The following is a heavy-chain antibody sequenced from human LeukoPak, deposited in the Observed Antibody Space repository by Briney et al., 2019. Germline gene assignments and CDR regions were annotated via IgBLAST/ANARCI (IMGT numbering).Heavy chain of an antibody. J-gene: IGHJ4*02. CDR3: ARSDDLPGDFDC. CDR1: GYTFIGYY. Sequence: GASVKVSCKASGYTFIGYYLHWVRLAPGRGREWLGWINPNSGGTTYAQKFRGRVTITRDTSINTAYMELSGLISNDTAVYYCARSDDLPGDFDCWGQGTLVTVSA. D-gene: IGHD1-1*01. V-gene: IGHV1-2*02. CDR2: INPNSGGT.